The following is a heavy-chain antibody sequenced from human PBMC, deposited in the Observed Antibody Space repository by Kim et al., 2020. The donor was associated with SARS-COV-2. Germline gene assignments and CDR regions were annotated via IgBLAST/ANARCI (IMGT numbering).Heavy chain of an antibody. CDR3: ARGGSGYYIDN. Sequence: VGSLRLSCAASGFTFSSYWMHWVRQAPGKGLVWVSRISSDVSSTNYADSVKGRTTISRDNAKNTLYLQLNSLRAEDTAVYYCARGGSGYYIDNWGQGTLVTVSS. V-gene: IGHV3-74*01. CDR2: ISSDVSST. D-gene: IGHD3-22*01. CDR1: GFTFSSYW. J-gene: IGHJ4*02.